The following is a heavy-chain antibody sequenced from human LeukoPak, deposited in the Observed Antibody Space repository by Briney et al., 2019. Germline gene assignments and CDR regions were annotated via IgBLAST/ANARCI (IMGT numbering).Heavy chain of an antibody. CDR2: ISWNSGSI. J-gene: IGHJ4*02. V-gene: IGHV3-9*01. CDR3: ARWRSQQSEFDL. D-gene: IGHD2-15*01. CDR1: GFTFDDYA. Sequence: GRSLRLSCAASGFTFDDYAMHWVRQAPGKGLEWVSGISWNSGSIGYADSVKGRFTISRDNAKNSLYLQMNSLRAEDTAIYYCARWRSQQSEFDLWGQGTLATISS.